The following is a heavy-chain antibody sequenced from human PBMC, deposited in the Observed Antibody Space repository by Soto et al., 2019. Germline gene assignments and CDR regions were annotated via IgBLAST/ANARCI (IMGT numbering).Heavy chain of an antibody. V-gene: IGHV5-51*01. D-gene: IGHD6-6*01. Sequence: GESLKISCTGPGYSFTSYWIGWVRQMPGKGLGWMGIIHPSDSNTKYSPSFQGQVTISADKSTSTAYLQWRSLKASDTAMYYCARSQYSSSSIDYWGQGTLVTVSS. CDR3: ARSQYSSSSIDY. CDR2: IHPSDSNT. CDR1: GYSFTSYW. J-gene: IGHJ4*02.